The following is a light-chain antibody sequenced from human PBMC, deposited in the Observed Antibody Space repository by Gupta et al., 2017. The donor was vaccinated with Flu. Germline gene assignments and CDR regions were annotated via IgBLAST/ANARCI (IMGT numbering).Light chain of an antibody. CDR2: DVS. V-gene: IGLV2-14*01. CDR1: SSDVGRSNS. J-gene: IGLJ1*01. CDR3: SSYTSTDTFYV. Sequence: QSALTQPASVSGSPGQSINISCPGTSSDVGRSNSVSWYRQDPGKAPNLIIYDVSSRPSGVSSRFSGSKSGNTASLTISGLQAEDETDYYCSSYTSTDTFYVFGTGTKVTVL.